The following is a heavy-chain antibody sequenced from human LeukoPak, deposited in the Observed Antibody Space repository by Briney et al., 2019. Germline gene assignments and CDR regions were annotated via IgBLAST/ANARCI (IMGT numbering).Heavy chain of an antibody. Sequence: ASVKVSCKASGYTFTGHYINWVRQAPGQGLEWMGWIHPNSGGTKYAQKFQGRVTMTRDTSISTVYMEVSRLRSDDTAVYYCTRDRAFGGVDSFDIWGQGTMVPV. CDR1: GYTFTGHY. CDR3: TRDRAFGGVDSFDI. D-gene: IGHD3-16*01. V-gene: IGHV1-2*02. CDR2: IHPNSGGT. J-gene: IGHJ3*02.